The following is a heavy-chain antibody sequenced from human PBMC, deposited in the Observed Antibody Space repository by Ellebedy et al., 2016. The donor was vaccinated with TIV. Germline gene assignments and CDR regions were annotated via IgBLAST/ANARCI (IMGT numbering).Heavy chain of an antibody. CDR1: GFNFNIYA. D-gene: IGHD4-11*01. CDR2: ISDTGRDI. Sequence: GESLKISCAASGFNFNIYAMNWVRQAPGKGLEWISAISDTGRDIIYADSVKGRFTISRDNSKNTLYLQMNSLRAEDTAVYYCAKIPTSVTKPSEVFFDYWGQGTLVTVSS. J-gene: IGHJ4*02. CDR3: AKIPTSVTKPSEVFFDY. V-gene: IGHV3-23*01.